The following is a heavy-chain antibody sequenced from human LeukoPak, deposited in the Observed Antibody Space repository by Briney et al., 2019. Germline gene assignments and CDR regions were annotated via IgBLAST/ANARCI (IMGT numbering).Heavy chain of an antibody. V-gene: IGHV3-48*04. CDR2: ISSSGSTI. J-gene: IGHJ4*02. CDR3: ARDGGEWELDY. D-gene: IGHD1-26*01. Sequence: PGGSLRLSCAVSGFTFSTYSMNWVRQAPGKGLEWVSSISSSGSTIYYADSVKGRFTISRDNAKNSLYLQMNSLRAEDTAVYYCARDGGEWELDYWGQGTLVTVSS. CDR1: GFTFSTYS.